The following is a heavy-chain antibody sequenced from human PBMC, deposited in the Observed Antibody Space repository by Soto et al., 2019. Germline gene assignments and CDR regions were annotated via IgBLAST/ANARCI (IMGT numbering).Heavy chain of an antibody. CDR2: IKSRSDGGTP. Sequence: EVQLEESGGGPVEPGGSLRLSCAASGFTLSNAWMNWVRHTPGRGLEWVGRIKSRSDGGTPDYGAPVKGRFTISRDDSLNTVYLQMNSLTAGDTGVYYCTTDTRRISVFGVPWDSWGQGTLVTVSS. CDR1: GFTLSNAW. D-gene: IGHD3-3*01. CDR3: TTDTRRISVFGVPWDS. J-gene: IGHJ4*02. V-gene: IGHV3-15*01.